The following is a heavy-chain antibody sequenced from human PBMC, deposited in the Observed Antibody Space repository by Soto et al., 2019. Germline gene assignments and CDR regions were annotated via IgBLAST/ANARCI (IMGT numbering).Heavy chain of an antibody. Sequence: EVQLVESGGGLVQPGGSLRLSCAASGFTFSTYWMHWVRQAPGKGLEWVSRINNDGSTTNHADSVKGRFTISRDNAKNTLYLQMNSLRAEDTAVYYCTRDSGGRDAYWGQGTLVTVSS. CDR1: GFTFSTYW. V-gene: IGHV3-74*01. CDR3: TRDSGGRDAY. CDR2: INNDGSTT. D-gene: IGHD2-15*01. J-gene: IGHJ4*02.